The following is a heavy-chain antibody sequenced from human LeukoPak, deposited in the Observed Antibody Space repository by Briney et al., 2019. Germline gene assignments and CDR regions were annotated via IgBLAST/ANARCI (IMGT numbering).Heavy chain of an antibody. Sequence: SETLSLTCAVYGGTFSGYYWAWIRQFPGKGLEWFGEITHTRTTNYNPSLKSRVVMSIDASKNQFSLKLTSVTAADAAVYFCARPFTPVVRGVMRFWGQGTLVAVSS. CDR2: ITHTRTT. V-gene: IGHV4-34*08. CDR1: GGTFSGYY. D-gene: IGHD3-10*01. J-gene: IGHJ1*01. CDR3: ARPFTPVVRGVMRF.